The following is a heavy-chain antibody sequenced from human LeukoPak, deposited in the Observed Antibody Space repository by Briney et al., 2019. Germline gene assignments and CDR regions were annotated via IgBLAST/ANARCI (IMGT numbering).Heavy chain of an antibody. D-gene: IGHD3-10*01. CDR3: ARDRLLWFGESWRWFDP. CDR1: GGSITNRFYY. Sequence: SETLSLTCSVSGGSITNRFYYWGWIRQPPGKGLEWIGSIYYSGSTYYNPSLKSRVTISVDTSKNQFSLKLSSVTAADTAVYYCARDRLLWFGESWRWFDPWGLGTLVTVSS. V-gene: IGHV4-39*07. CDR2: IYYSGST. J-gene: IGHJ5*02.